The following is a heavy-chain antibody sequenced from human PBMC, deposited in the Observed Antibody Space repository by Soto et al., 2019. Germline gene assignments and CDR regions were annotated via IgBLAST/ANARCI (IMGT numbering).Heavy chain of an antibody. J-gene: IGHJ4*02. CDR1: GYSISSGSY. Sequence: SETLSLTCAVSGYSISSGSYWGCIRQPPGKGLEWIGSIYHSGSTYYNPSLKSRITISVDTSKNQFSLKLSSVTAADTAVYYCAIAPPWDSSCPTNDYWGQGTLVTVSS. CDR2: IYHSGST. D-gene: IGHD6-19*01. CDR3: AIAPPWDSSCPTNDY. V-gene: IGHV4-38-2*01.